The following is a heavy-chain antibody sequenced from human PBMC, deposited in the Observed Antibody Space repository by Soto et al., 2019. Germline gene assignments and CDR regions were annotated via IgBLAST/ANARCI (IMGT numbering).Heavy chain of an antibody. J-gene: IGHJ4*02. CDR2: IYSGGST. D-gene: IGHD5-18*01. Sequence: GGSLRLSCAASGFTVRSSYMSWVRQVPGKGLEWVSVIYSGGSTYYADSVKGRFTISRDNSKNTLYLQMNSLRAEDTAVYYCARHGYNYGGGYFDYWGQGTLVTVS. CDR3: ARHGYNYGGGYFDY. V-gene: IGHV3-66*04. CDR1: GFTVRSSY.